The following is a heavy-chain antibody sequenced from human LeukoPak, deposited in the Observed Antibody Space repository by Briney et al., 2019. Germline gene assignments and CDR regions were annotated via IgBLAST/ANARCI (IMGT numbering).Heavy chain of an antibody. CDR3: AVVRGRDDDAFDI. J-gene: IGHJ3*02. Sequence: SETLSLTCTVSGGSISSGGYYWSWIRQHPGKGLEWIGYIYYSGSTYYNPSLKSRVTISVDTSKNQFSLKLSSVTAADTAVYYCAVVRGRDDDAFDIWGQGTMVTVSS. V-gene: IGHV4-30-4*08. D-gene: IGHD3-10*01. CDR2: IYYSGST. CDR1: GGSISSGGYY.